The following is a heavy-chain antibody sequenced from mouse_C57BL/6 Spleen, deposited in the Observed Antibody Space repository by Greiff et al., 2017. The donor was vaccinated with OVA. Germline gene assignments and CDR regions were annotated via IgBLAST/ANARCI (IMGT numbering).Heavy chain of an antibody. V-gene: IGHV2-2*01. CDR1: GFSLTSYG. CDR3: ARNGYDKGDDFDY. CDR2: IWSGGST. Sequence: VMLVESGPGLVQPSQSLSITCTVSGFSLTSYGVHWVRQSPGKGLEWLGVIWSGGSTDYNAAFISRLSISKDNSKSQVFFKMNSLQADDTAIYYCARNGYDKGDDFDYWGQGTTLTVSS. J-gene: IGHJ2*01. D-gene: IGHD2-2*01.